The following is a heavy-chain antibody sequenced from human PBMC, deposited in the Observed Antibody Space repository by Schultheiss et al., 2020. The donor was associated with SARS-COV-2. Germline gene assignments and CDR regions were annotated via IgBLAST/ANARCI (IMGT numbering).Heavy chain of an antibody. CDR3: SISEARHLVRGPPGWFDP. CDR1: GYSFTNYW. D-gene: IGHD6-13*01. Sequence: GGSLRLSCKGSGYSFTNYWISWVRQMPGKGLEWMGRIDPSDSYTNYSPSFQGHVTFSADKSISTAYLQWSSLKASDTAMYYCSISEARHLVRGPPGWFDPWGQGTLVTVSS. J-gene: IGHJ5*02. V-gene: IGHV5-10-1*01. CDR2: IDPSDSYT.